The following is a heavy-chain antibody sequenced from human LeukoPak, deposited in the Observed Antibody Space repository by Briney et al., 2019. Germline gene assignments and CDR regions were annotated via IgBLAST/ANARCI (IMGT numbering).Heavy chain of an antibody. CDR2: INAGNGNT. CDR3: ARWSSGVSLDY. V-gene: IGHV1-3*01. J-gene: IGHJ4*02. CDR1: GYTFTSFP. Sequence: GASVKVSCKASGYTFTSFPLHWVRQAPGQSLEWMGWINAGNGNTKYSQKFQGRATIIRDTSATTAYMELSSLRSDDTAVYYCARWSSGVSLDYWGQGTLVTVSS. D-gene: IGHD3-3*01.